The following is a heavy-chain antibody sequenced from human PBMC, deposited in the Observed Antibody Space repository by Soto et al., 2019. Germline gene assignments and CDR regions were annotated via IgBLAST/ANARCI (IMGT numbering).Heavy chain of an antibody. Sequence: PGESLRLSCAASGFMFNNYAMSWVRQAPGKGLEWVSTVSVSGGTTYYADSLKGRFTISRDNSKKTVYLQMNRLRADDTAIYYCAKGLYYYDSSGYRLFDYWGQGTLVTVSS. V-gene: IGHV3-23*01. CDR2: VSVSGGTT. J-gene: IGHJ4*02. CDR1: GFMFNNYA. D-gene: IGHD3-22*01. CDR3: AKGLYYYDSSGYRLFDY.